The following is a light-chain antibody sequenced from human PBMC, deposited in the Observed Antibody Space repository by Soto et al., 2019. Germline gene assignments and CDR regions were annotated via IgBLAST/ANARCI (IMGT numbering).Light chain of an antibody. J-gene: IGKJ1*01. CDR1: QSISTW. V-gene: IGKV1-5*01. CDR3: QQYNSDSRT. Sequence: DIQMTQSPSTLSASVGDRVTITCRASQSISTWLAWYQQEPGNAPKLLIFDASNLESGVPSRFSGSGSGTEFTLTIDSLQPDDFATYYCQQYNSDSRTFGQGTELDIK. CDR2: DAS.